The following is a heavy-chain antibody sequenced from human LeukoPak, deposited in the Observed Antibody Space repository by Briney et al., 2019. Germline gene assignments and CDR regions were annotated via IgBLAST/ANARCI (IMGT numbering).Heavy chain of an antibody. CDR2: INSDGSST. D-gene: IGHD3-9*01. J-gene: IGHJ1*01. CDR1: RFTFSSYW. Sequence: PGGSLTLSCAASRFTFSSYWMHWVRQAPENGLVWVSRINSDGSSTSYADSVKGRFTISRDNAKNTLYLQMNSLRAEDTAVYYCARDDYDILPGFFQHWGQGTLVTVSS. CDR3: ARDDYDILPGFFQH. V-gene: IGHV3-74*01.